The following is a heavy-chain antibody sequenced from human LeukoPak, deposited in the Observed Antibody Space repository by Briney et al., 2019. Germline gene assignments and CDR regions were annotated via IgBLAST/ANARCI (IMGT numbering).Heavy chain of an antibody. CDR3: GRRGHLHRPF. CDR1: GDSDDSIKSSSYY. CDR2: IYYDGST. Sequence: PSEALSLTCTVSGDSDDSIKSSSYYWAWIRLPPGKGLEWVGSIYYDGSTYYNPSLRGRVTISVDTSKSQFSVKLNSVTAADTAMYYCGRRGHLHRPFWGQGTLVTVSS. J-gene: IGHJ4*02. D-gene: IGHD3/OR15-3a*01. V-gene: IGHV4-39*01.